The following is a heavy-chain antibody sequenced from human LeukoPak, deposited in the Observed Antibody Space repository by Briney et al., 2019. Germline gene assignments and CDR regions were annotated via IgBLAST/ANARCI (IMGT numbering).Heavy chain of an antibody. CDR1: GGSISSYY. V-gene: IGHV4-59*01. Sequence: SETLSLTCTVSGGSISSYYWSWIRQPPGKGLEWIGYIYYSGSTNYNPSLKSRVIISVDTSKNQFSLKLSSVTAADTAVYYCARGRTRVSLPPDAFDIWGQGTMVTVSS. D-gene: IGHD6-13*01. CDR2: IYYSGST. CDR3: ARGRTRVSLPPDAFDI. J-gene: IGHJ3*02.